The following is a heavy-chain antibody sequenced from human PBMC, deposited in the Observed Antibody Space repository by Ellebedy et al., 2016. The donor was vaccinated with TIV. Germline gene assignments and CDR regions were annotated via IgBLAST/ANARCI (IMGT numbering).Heavy chain of an antibody. Sequence: SETLSLXXTVSGYSISSGYYWGWIRQPPGKGLEWIGSIYHSGSTNYNPSLKSRVTMSVDTSKNQFSLKLSSVTAADTAVYYCARERGSSGWYRGGGDIDYWGQGTLVTVSS. D-gene: IGHD6-19*01. V-gene: IGHV4-38-2*02. J-gene: IGHJ4*02. CDR3: ARERGSSGWYRGGGDIDY. CDR1: GYSISSGYY. CDR2: IYHSGST.